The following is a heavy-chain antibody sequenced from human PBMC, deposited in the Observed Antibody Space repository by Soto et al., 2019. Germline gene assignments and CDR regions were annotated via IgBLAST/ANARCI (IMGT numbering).Heavy chain of an antibody. CDR1: GFTVSSNY. CDR2: IYSGGST. CDR3: AMQMDCSSTSFSECPDKLCSGIYV. D-gene: IGHD2-2*01. Sequence: GGSLRLSCAASGFTVSSNYMSWVRQAPGKGLEWVSVIYSGGSTYYADSVKGRFTISRDNSKNTLYLQMNSLRAEDTAVYYCAMQMDCSSTSFSECPDKLCSGIYVLAQRTTVPVSS. J-gene: IGHJ6*02. V-gene: IGHV3-66*01.